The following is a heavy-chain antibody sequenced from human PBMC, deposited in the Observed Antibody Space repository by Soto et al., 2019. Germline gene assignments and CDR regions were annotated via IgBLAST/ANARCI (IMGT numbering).Heavy chain of an antibody. J-gene: IGHJ4*02. CDR3: ARDMRDIVGVPAAVQGATMPADY. CDR2: ISSSRSYI. D-gene: IGHD2-2*01. CDR1: GFTFSSYR. V-gene: IGHV3-21*01. Sequence: EVQLVESGGGLVKPAGSLRLSCAASGFTFSSYRMNWVRQAPGKGLEWASSISSSRSYIYYADSVKGRSTISRDNAKNSLDRQMKSLRAEDTAVYYCARDMRDIVGVPAAVQGATMPADYWGQGPMVAVSA.